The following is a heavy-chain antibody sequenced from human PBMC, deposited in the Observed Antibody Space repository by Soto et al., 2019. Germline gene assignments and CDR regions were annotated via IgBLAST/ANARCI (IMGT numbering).Heavy chain of an antibody. J-gene: IGHJ4*02. V-gene: IGHV1-69*13. Sequence: SVKVSCKASGGTFSSYAISWVRQAPGQGLEWMGGIIPIFGTANYAQKFQGRVTITADESTSTAYMELSSLRSEDTAVYYCARDPLYGDYVGYWGQGTLVTVPQ. D-gene: IGHD4-17*01. CDR3: ARDPLYGDYVGY. CDR1: GGTFSSYA. CDR2: IIPIFGTA.